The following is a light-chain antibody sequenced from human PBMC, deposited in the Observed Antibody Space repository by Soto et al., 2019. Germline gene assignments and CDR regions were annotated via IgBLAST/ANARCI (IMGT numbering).Light chain of an antibody. J-gene: IGKJ1*01. Sequence: EIVLTQSPGTLSLSPGERATLSCRASQSVSSSYLAWYQQKPGQAPRLLIYGASSRATGIPDRFSGSGSGTDFTLTISRLEPEDFVVYYCQQYGSSPGWTFGQGTKVDIK. CDR3: QQYGSSPGWT. V-gene: IGKV3-20*01. CDR2: GAS. CDR1: QSVSSSY.